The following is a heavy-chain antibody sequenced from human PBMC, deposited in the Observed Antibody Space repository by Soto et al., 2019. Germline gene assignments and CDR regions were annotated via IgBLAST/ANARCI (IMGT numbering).Heavy chain of an antibody. CDR1: GDSIRSGDYY. CDR2: IYNTGST. Sequence: QMQLQESGTGLVKPSQTLSLTCTVSGDSIRSGDYYWTWIRQHPEKGLEWIGYIYNTGSTYYNPSLQSRLTLSIDTSENQFSLRLSSVTAADTAVYYCARDHGYGSRKWGIDPWGHGTLVIVSS. V-gene: IGHV4-31*03. CDR3: ARDHGYGSRKWGIDP. D-gene: IGHD3-10*01. J-gene: IGHJ5*02.